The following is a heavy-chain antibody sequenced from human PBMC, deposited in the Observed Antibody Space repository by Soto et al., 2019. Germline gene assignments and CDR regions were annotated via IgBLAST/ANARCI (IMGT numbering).Heavy chain of an antibody. Sequence: DVQLLESGGGVVQSGGSLRLSCSASGFAFSDYSMHWVRQAPGKGPEWVSAISGGGGNTYYAGSMNGRFTISRDNSRNTLYLQMHSLRDDDTALHYCAKETYGSGWTLDSWGQGTRATVSS. CDR2: ISGGGGNT. D-gene: IGHD6-19*01. CDR3: AKETYGSGWTLDS. V-gene: IGHV3-23*01. J-gene: IGHJ4*02. CDR1: GFAFSDYS.